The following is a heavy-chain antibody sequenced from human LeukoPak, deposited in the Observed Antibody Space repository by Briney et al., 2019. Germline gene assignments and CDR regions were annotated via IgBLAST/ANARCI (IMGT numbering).Heavy chain of an antibody. V-gene: IGHV3-11*04. D-gene: IGHD6-13*01. Sequence: GGSLRLSCAASGFTFSDYYMSWIRQAPGKGLEWVSYISSSGSTIYYADSVKGRFTISRDNAKNSLYLQMNSLRAEDTAVYYCARALGQQLVNWFDPWGQGTLVTVSS. CDR1: GFTFSDYY. CDR2: ISSSGSTI. J-gene: IGHJ5*02. CDR3: ARALGQQLVNWFDP.